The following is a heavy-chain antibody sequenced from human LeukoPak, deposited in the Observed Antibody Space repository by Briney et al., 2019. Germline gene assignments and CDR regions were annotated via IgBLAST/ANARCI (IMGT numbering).Heavy chain of an antibody. Sequence: GGSLRLSCAASGFTFSSYSMNWVRQAPGKGLEWVSSISSSSSYIYYADSVKGRFTISRDNAKNSLYLQMNSLRAEDTAVYYCASSDKRYSGSFWGQGTLVTVSS. CDR2: ISSSSSYI. V-gene: IGHV3-21*01. J-gene: IGHJ4*02. CDR1: GFTFSSYS. CDR3: ASSDKRYSGSF. D-gene: IGHD5-12*01.